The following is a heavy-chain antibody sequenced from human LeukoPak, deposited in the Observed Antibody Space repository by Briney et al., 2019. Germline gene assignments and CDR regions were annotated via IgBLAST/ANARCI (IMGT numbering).Heavy chain of an antibody. Sequence: GASVKVSCSASGFTFRTYTMHWVRQAPGKGLEYVSSFSSNGGTTHYADSVKGRFTISRDNSKNTLYLQMSSLRAEDTAVYICVKEVIYYNSGRYYSAMDVWGQGTTVTVSS. CDR2: FSSNGGTT. J-gene: IGHJ6*02. V-gene: IGHV3-64D*06. CDR1: GFTFRTYT. CDR3: VKEVIYYNSGRYYSAMDV. D-gene: IGHD3-10*01.